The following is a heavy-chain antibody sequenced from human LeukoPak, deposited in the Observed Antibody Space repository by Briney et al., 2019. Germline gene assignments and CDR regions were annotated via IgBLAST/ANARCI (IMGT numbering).Heavy chain of an antibody. CDR2: IYTSGST. CDR3: ARDRGWGLSLAY. CDR1: GGSISSGSYY. Sequence: SETLSLTCTVSGGSISSGSYYWSWIRQPAGKGLEWIERIYTSGSTNYNPSLKSRVTLSVDTSENQFSLKLSSVTAADTAVYYCARDRGWGLSLAYWGQGALVTVSS. J-gene: IGHJ4*02. D-gene: IGHD3-16*02. V-gene: IGHV4-61*02.